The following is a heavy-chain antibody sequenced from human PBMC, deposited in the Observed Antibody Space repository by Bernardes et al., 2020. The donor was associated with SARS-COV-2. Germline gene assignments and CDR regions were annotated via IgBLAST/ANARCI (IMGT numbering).Heavy chain of an antibody. Sequence: ASVKASCQTSGYTFTGYYIHWVRQAPGQGLEWMGWIFPNNGGTKYAQKFQGRVTMTRDTSLRTAYMELSGLTSDDTAVYYCARGGLLGATPSWDYWGQGPLVTVSS. CDR1: GYTFTGYY. CDR2: IFPNNGGT. V-gene: IGHV1-2*02. D-gene: IGHD1-26*01. J-gene: IGHJ4*02. CDR3: ARGGLLGATPSWDY.